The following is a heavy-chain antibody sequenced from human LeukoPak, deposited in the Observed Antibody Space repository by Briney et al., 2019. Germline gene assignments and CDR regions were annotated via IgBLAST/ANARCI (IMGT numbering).Heavy chain of an antibody. CDR1: GYTFTSYG. CDR2: ISAYNGNT. J-gene: IGHJ4*02. D-gene: IGHD3-10*01. CDR3: ARGRITMVRGVIIREFDY. Sequence: GASVKVSCKASGYTFTSYGISWVRQAPGQGLEWMGWISAYNGNTNYAQKPQGRVTMTTDTSTSTAYMELRSLRSDDTAVYYCARGRITMVRGVIIREFDYWGQGTLVTVSS. V-gene: IGHV1-18*01.